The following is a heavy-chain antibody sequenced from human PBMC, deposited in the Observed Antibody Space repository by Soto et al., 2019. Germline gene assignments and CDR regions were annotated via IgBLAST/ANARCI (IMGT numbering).Heavy chain of an antibody. CDR1: SVSVYSGSFH. J-gene: IGHJ4*02. Sequence: SETLSLTCTVSSVSVYSGSFHWGWIRQPPEKGLEWIGSINFSGSTYYNPSLNSRVTISVDASKNQFSLSLTSLTAADTALYYCARRHAPRYSSGNNYFDFGGQGTLVTVSS. V-gene: IGHV4-39*01. CDR2: INFSGST. D-gene: IGHD2-8*02. CDR3: ARRHAPRYSSGNNYFDF.